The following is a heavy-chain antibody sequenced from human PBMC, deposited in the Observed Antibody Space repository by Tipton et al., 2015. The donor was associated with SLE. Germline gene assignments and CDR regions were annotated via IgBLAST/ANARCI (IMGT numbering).Heavy chain of an antibody. V-gene: IGHV3-23*01. J-gene: IGHJ4*02. CDR2: ISGSGGST. CDR1: GFTFSSYA. Sequence: SLRLSCAASGFTFSSYAMSWVRQAPGKGLEWVSTISGSGGSTYYADSVKGRFTISRDNSKNTLYLQMNSLRAEDTAVYYCAKILFGGSSRHYYFDYWGQGTLVTVSS. CDR3: AKILFGGSSRHYYFDY. D-gene: IGHD2-15*01.